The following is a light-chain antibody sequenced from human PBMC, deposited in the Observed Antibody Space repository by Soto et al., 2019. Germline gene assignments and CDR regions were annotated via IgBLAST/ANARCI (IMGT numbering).Light chain of an antibody. CDR1: NIGTKD. CDR2: DNK. V-gene: IGLV3-21*02. J-gene: IGLJ1*01. CDR3: QVWDISIGLGV. Sequence: SYDLTQSPSVSVAPGQTASITCGGSNIGTKDVHWYQQKPGRAPLLVVYDNKERPSGVPDRFSGSNSGNTVTLTISRVEGGDEADYYCQVWDISIGLGVVGSGTTVTVL.